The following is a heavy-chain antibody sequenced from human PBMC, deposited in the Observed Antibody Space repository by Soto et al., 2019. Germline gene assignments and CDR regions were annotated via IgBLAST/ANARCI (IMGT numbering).Heavy chain of an antibody. CDR1: GYTFTGYY. D-gene: IGHD1-7*01. V-gene: IGHV1-2*04. J-gene: IGHJ6*02. Sequence: ASVKASCKASGYTFTGYYMHWVRQAPGQGLEWMGWINPNSGGTNYAQKFQGWVTMTRDTSISTAYMELSRLRSDDTAVYYCARVRNYPGAYGMDVWGQGTTVTVSS. CDR3: ARVRNYPGAYGMDV. CDR2: INPNSGGT.